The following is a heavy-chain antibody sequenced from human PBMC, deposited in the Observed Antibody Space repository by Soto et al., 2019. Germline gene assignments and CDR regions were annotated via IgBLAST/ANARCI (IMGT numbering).Heavy chain of an antibody. V-gene: IGHV4-4*07. CDR3: ARDDQYSSSSYYYGMDV. CDR2: IYTSGST. CDR1: GGSISSYY. Sequence: PSETLSLTCTVSGGSISSYYWSWIRQPAGKGLEWIGRIYTSGSTNYNPSLKSRVTMSVDTSKNQFSLKLSSVTAADTAVYYCARDDQYSSSSYYYGMDVWRQGTTVTVSS. J-gene: IGHJ6*02. D-gene: IGHD6-6*01.